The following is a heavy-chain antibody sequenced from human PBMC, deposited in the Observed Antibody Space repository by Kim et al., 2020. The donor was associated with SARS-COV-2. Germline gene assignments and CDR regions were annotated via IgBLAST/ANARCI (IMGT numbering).Heavy chain of an antibody. CDR2: VSGSGGST. D-gene: IGHD6-19*01. CDR3: ARSGLNAVAAPGDC. Sequence: GGSLRLSCAASGFTFSSYAMSWVRLAPGKGLEWVSAVSGSGGSTYYADSVRGRFTISRDNSENTVFLQMNSLRADDTAVYYCARSGLNAVAAPGDCWGQGTLGTGSS. J-gene: IGHJ4*02. V-gene: IGHV3-23*01. CDR1: GFTFSSYA.